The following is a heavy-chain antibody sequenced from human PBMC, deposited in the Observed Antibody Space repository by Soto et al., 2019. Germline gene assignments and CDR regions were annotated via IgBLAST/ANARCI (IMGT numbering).Heavy chain of an antibody. Sequence: SVKVSCKASGGTFSSYAISWVRQAPGQGLEWMGGIIPIFGTANYAQKFQGRVTITADESTSTAYMELSSLRSEDTAVYYCARKNAMVTERGVDYYYGMDLWGQGTTVTVSS. CDR2: IIPIFGTA. V-gene: IGHV1-69*13. J-gene: IGHJ6*02. D-gene: IGHD5-18*01. CDR1: GGTFSSYA. CDR3: ARKNAMVTERGVDYYYGMDL.